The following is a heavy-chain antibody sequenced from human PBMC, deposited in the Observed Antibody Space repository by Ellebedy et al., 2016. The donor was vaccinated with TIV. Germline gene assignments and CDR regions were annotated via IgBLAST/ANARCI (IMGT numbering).Heavy chain of an antibody. V-gene: IGHV3-9*01. CDR3: ARGPEMVQFDY. Sequence: PWGSLRLSCAASGVTIDDYGRHWVRQPPGKGLEWVSGISWHSGSIGYADSVKGRFTISRDNSKNTVSLQMTSMRADDTAVYYCARGPEMVQFDYWGQGTLVTVSS. CDR2: ISWHSGSI. D-gene: IGHD5-24*01. CDR1: GVTIDDYG. J-gene: IGHJ4*02.